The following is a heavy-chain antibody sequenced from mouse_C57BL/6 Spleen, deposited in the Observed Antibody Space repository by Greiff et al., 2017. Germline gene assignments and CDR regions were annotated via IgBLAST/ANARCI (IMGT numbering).Heavy chain of an antibody. CDR2: INPNNGGT. V-gene: IGHV1-26*01. CDR3: ARGWSETIFLAY. CDR1: GYTFTDYY. D-gene: IGHD2-3*01. J-gene: IGHJ3*01. Sequence: VKLQQSGPELVKPGASVKISCKASGYTFTDYYMNWVKQSHGKSLEWIGDINPNNGGTSYNQKFKGKATLTVDKSSSTSYMELRSLTSEDSAVYYCARGWSETIFLAYWGQGTLVTVSA.